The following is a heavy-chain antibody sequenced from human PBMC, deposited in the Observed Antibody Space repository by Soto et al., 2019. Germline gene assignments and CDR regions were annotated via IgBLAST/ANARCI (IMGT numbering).Heavy chain of an antibody. D-gene: IGHD2-2*01. CDR1: GYSFTSYW. J-gene: IGHJ6*02. CDR2: IDPSDSYT. CDR3: ASYQYCSSTSCYGVGSGYYYGMDV. V-gene: IGHV5-10-1*01. Sequence: GESLKISCKGSGYSFTSYWISWVRQMPGKGLEWMGRIDPSDSYTNYSPSFQGHVTISADKSINTAYLQWSSLKASDTAMYYCASYQYCSSTSCYGVGSGYYYGMDVWGQGTTVTVSS.